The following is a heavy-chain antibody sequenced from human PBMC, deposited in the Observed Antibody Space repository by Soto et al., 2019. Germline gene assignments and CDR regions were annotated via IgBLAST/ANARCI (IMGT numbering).Heavy chain of an antibody. CDR1: GFTFSSYA. D-gene: IGHD3-22*01. J-gene: IGHJ3*02. CDR3: AKDFNYDTPIFERQDAFDI. V-gene: IGHV3-23*01. Sequence: GGSLRLSCAASGFTFSSYAMSWVRQAPGKGLEWVSAISGSGGSTYYADSVKGRFTISRDNSKNTLYLQMNSLRAEDTAVYYCAKDFNYDTPIFERQDAFDIWGQGTMVTVSS. CDR2: ISGSGGST.